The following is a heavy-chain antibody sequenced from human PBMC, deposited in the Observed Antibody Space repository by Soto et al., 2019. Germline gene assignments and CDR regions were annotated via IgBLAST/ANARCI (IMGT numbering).Heavy chain of an antibody. CDR3: ARGLDDFWSGYNYGMDV. D-gene: IGHD3-3*01. V-gene: IGHV4-31*03. CDR1: GGAIISGGYC. CDR2: IYYSGST. Sequence: KPSETLSLTCTVSGGAIISGGYCFICIREQPGSGLEWIGYIYYSGSTYYNPSLKSRVTISVDTSKNQFSLKLSSVTAADTAVYYCARGLDDFWSGYNYGMDVWGQGTTVTVSS. J-gene: IGHJ6*02.